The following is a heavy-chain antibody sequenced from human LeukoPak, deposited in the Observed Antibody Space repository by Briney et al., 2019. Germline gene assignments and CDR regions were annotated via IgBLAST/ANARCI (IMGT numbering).Heavy chain of an antibody. CDR2: ISWNSDTI. V-gene: IGHV3-9*01. CDR3: ARDRVRFGVVGSPAYDV. D-gene: IGHD3-3*01. J-gene: IGHJ6*04. Sequence: GRSLRLSCAVSGFTFDDYAMHWVRQVPGKGLEWVSGISWNSDTIDLADSVKGRFTISRDNSKNTLYLQMSSLRAEDTAVYYCARDRVRFGVVGSPAYDVWGKGTTVTVSS. CDR1: GFTFDDYA.